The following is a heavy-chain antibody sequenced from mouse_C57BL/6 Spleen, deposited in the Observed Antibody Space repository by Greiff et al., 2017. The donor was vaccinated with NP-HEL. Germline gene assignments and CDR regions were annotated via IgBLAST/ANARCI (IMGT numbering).Heavy chain of an antibody. Sequence: EVHLVESGGGLVKPGGSLKLSCAASGFTFSDYGMHWVRQAPEKGLGWVAYISSGSSTIYYADTVKGRFTISRDNAKNTLFLQMTSLRSEDTAMYYCARPFITTAYYAMDYWGQGTSVTVSS. D-gene: IGHD1-1*01. CDR2: ISSGSSTI. V-gene: IGHV5-17*01. CDR1: GFTFSDYG. J-gene: IGHJ4*01. CDR3: ARPFITTAYYAMDY.